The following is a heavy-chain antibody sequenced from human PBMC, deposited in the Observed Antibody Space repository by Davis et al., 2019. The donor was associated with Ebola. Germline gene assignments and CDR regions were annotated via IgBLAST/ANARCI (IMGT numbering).Heavy chain of an antibody. D-gene: IGHD4-17*01. V-gene: IGHV4-34*01. CDR1: TESFTGHY. J-gene: IGHJ5*02. Sequence: PGGSLRLSCAVHTESFTGHYWSWIRQSPGKGLEWMGGINHSGSTNYNPSLKSRVTISVDTSKNQFSLKLSSVTAADTAVYYCARGRRLRSPNNWFDPWGQGTLVTVSS. CDR3: ARGRRLRSPNNWFDP. CDR2: INHSGST.